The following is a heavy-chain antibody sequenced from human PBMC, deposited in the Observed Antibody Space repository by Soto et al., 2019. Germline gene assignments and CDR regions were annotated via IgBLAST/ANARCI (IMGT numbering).Heavy chain of an antibody. D-gene: IGHD1-26*01. CDR2: VNPRSGDT. CDR3: GRDGVGATPLGWFDP. Sequence: QVQLVQSGAEVKKPGASVKVSCKASGYTFIGYYIHWVRQAPGQGLEWMGRVNPRSGDTTYAQKFQGRLTMTRDKSISTVYMELSSLRSDDTAVDYCGRDGVGATPLGWFDPWGQGSLVTVSS. J-gene: IGHJ5*02. V-gene: IGHV1-2*06. CDR1: GYTFIGYY.